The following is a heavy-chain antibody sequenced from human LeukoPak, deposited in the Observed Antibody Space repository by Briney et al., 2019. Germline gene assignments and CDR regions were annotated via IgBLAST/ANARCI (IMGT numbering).Heavy chain of an antibody. D-gene: IGHD1-26*01. Sequence: GGSLRLSCAASGFSFGNYAMSWVRQAPGKGLEWVSDISVSGGTTNYADSVKGRFTISRDNSNNTLYLQMNSLRAEDTAVYFCAKGTSGGSYYALGYWGQGTLVTVSS. CDR2: ISVSGGTT. V-gene: IGHV3-23*01. J-gene: IGHJ4*02. CDR3: AKGTSGGSYYALGY. CDR1: GFSFGNYA.